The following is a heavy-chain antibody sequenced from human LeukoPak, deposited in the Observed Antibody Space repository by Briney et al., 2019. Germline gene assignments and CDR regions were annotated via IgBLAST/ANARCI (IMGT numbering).Heavy chain of an antibody. D-gene: IGHD2-2*01. Sequence: PGGSLRLSCAAYGFTFSNYYMSWIRQAPGKGLEWVSYISGSSSNTKYADSVKGRFTISRDNAKNSLYLQMNSLRAEDTAVYYCARDSAHIVVVPVVIPPGLDNWFDPWGQGTLVTVSS. V-gene: IGHV3-11*05. CDR3: ARDSAHIVVVPVVIPPGLDNWFDP. J-gene: IGHJ5*02. CDR2: ISGSSSNT. CDR1: GFTFSNYY.